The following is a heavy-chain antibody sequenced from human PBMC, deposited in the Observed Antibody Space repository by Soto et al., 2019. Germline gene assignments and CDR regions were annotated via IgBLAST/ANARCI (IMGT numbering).Heavy chain of an antibody. D-gene: IGHD3-22*01. J-gene: IGHJ4*02. CDR1: GYAFTDHG. CDR2: ISTHNGDT. CDR3: ARGLSLSDYYVDY. V-gene: IGHV1-18*01. Sequence: QVQLVQSGGEVKKPGASVRVSCKASGYAFTDHGMSWVRQAPGQGLEWMGWISTHNGDTNYAQNLHGRVTMTTDTSTSTVYMELRSLRSDDTAVYYCARGLSLSDYYVDYWGQGTLVTVSS.